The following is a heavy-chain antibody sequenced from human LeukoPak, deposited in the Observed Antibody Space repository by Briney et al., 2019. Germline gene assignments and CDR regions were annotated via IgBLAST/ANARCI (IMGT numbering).Heavy chain of an antibody. D-gene: IGHD3-16*01. CDR3: ARSSPSIWDYYYYMDV. Sequence: QPGGSLRLSCAASGFTFSSYEMNWVRQAPGKWLEWVSYISSSSSTIYYADSVKGRFTISRDNAKNSLYLQMNSLRAEDTAVYYCARSSPSIWDYYYYMDVWGKGTTVTVSS. CDR2: ISSSSSTI. J-gene: IGHJ6*03. CDR1: GFTFSSYE. V-gene: IGHV3-48*01.